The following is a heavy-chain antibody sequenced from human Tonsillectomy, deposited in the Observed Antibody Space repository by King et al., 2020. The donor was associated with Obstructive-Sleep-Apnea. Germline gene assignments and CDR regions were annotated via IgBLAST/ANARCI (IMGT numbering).Heavy chain of an antibody. Sequence: VQLHESGPGLVKPSETLSLTCTVSGGSISSYYWSWIRQPPGKGLEWIGCISYTSGRSDYNPSLKSRVTISGDTSKNQYSLNLGSVTAADTAVYYCARDLTFGYFDYWGQGIPVTVAS. CDR3: ARDLTFGYFDY. V-gene: IGHV4-59*01. CDR2: ISYTSGRS. J-gene: IGHJ4*02. D-gene: IGHD1-14*01. CDR1: GGSISSYY.